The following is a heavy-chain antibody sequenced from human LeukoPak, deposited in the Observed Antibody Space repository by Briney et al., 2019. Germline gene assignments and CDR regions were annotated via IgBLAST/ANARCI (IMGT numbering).Heavy chain of an antibody. CDR3: AREGELLYFDY. V-gene: IGHV1-69*13. J-gene: IGHJ4*02. CDR1: GCTFSSYA. Sequence: GASVKVSCKASGCTFSSYAISWVRQAPGQGLEWMGGIIPIFGTANYAQKFQGRVTITADESTSTAYTELSSLRSEDTAVYYCAREGELLYFDYWGQGTLVTVSS. D-gene: IGHD3-10*01. CDR2: IIPIFGTA.